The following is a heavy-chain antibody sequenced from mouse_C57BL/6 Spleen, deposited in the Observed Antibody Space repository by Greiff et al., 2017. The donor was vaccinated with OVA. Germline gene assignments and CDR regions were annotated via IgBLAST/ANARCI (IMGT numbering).Heavy chain of an antibody. Sequence: QVQLQQSGPELVKPGASVKISCKASRYAFSSSWMNWVKQRPGQGLEWIGRIYPGDGDTNYNGKFKGKATLTADKSSSTAYMQLSSLTSEDSAVYFCARRYSPYYFDYWGQGTTLTVSS. V-gene: IGHV1-82*01. J-gene: IGHJ2*01. CDR3: ARRYSPYYFDY. D-gene: IGHD2-12*01. CDR2: IYPGDGDT. CDR1: RYAFSSSW.